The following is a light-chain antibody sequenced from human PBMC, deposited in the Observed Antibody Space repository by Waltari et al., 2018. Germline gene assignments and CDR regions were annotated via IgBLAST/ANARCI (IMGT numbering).Light chain of an antibody. J-gene: IGKJ2*01. CDR1: QNVSSN. CDR3: QQYYSTPYT. V-gene: IGKV3-15*01. Sequence: EIVMTQSPATLSVSPGERATISCRASQNVSSNLAWYQQKPGQAPPLLVYGASTRANGIPARFSGSGSGTEFTLTISSLQAEDVAVYYCQQYYSTPYTFGQGTKLEIK. CDR2: GAS.